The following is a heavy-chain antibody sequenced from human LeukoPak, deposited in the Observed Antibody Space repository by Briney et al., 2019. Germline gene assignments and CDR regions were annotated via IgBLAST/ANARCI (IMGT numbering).Heavy chain of an antibody. D-gene: IGHD3-10*01. CDR3: ARDARGFDY. CDR1: GFTFSSYA. J-gene: IGHJ4*02. Sequence: PGGSLRLSCAASGFTFSSYAMHWVRQAPGKGLGWVAVISYDGSNKYYADSVRGRFTISRDNSKNTLYLQMNSLRAEDTAVYYCARDARGFDYWGQGTLVTVSS. V-gene: IGHV3-30-3*01. CDR2: ISYDGSNK.